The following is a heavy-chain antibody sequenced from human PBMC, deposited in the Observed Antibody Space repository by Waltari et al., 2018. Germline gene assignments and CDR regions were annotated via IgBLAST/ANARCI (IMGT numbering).Heavy chain of an antibody. D-gene: IGHD6-6*01. CDR2: INHSGST. V-gene: IGHV4-34*01. J-gene: IGHJ4*02. Sequence: QVQLQQWGAGLLKPSETLSLTCAVYGGSFSGYYWSWIRQPPGKGLEWIGEINHSGSTNYNPSLNSRVTISVDTSKNQVSLMLSSVTAADTAVYYCARWAVVPYYFDYWGEGTLVTVSS. CDR1: GGSFSGYY. CDR3: ARWAVVPYYFDY.